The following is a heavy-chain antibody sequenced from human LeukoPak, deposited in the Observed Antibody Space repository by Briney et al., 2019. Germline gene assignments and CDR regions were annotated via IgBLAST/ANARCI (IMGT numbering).Heavy chain of an antibody. Sequence: ASVKVTCKASGYTFTGYYMHWVRQAPGQGLEWMGWINPNSGGTNYAQKCQGRVTMTRDTSISTAYMELSRLRSDDTAVYYCARVVPSSSSGYYYYYMDVWGKGTTVTVSS. D-gene: IGHD6-6*01. CDR3: ARVVPSSSSGYYYYYMDV. CDR2: INPNSGGT. CDR1: GYTFTGYY. V-gene: IGHV1-2*02. J-gene: IGHJ6*03.